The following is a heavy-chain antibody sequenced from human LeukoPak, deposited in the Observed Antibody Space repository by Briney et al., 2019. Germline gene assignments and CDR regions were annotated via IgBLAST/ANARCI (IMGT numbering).Heavy chain of an antibody. CDR1: GYTFTSYY. Sequence: ASVKVSCKASGYTFTSYYMHWVRQAPGQGLEWMGIINPSGGSTSYAQKFQGRVTMTRDMSTSTVYMELSSLRSEDTAVYYCARASGWLQSGCYYMDVWGKGTTVTVSS. V-gene: IGHV1-46*01. D-gene: IGHD5-24*01. CDR3: ARASGWLQSGCYYMDV. CDR2: INPSGGST. J-gene: IGHJ6*03.